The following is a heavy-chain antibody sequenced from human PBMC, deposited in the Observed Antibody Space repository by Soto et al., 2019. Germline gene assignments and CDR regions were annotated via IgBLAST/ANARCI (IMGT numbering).Heavy chain of an antibody. D-gene: IGHD1-20*01. CDR3: ARWVEVSLDYFDS. V-gene: IGHV4-31*03. CDR2: IYHSGRT. Sequence: QVQLQESGPGLVKPSQTLSLTCTVSGGSMSNGYYYWSWVRQNPGKGLEWIGPIYHSGRTYYNPSLKRRVGILVDRSKNQFSLNLNSVTAADTAVYYCARWVEVSLDYFDSWGQGTPVTVSS. CDR1: GGSMSNGYYY. J-gene: IGHJ4*02.